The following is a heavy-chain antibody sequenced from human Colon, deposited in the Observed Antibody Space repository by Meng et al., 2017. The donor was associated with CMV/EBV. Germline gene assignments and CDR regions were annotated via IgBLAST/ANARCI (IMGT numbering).Heavy chain of an antibody. CDR3: VRDHTYDRKIY. Sequence: QGQRQGAGPVVVQPAEPLPISCTVPGGFISSWMYYWGWMRRFPRKGLEWSGSIYYSGSTSYKTSLKSRVTVSIDKSRNQFYLKLHSVTAEDTAVYYCVRDHTYDRKIYWGQGSLVIVSS. D-gene: IGHD2-8*01. CDR2: IYYSGST. V-gene: IGHV4-39*07. CDR1: GGFISSWMYY. J-gene: IGHJ4*02.